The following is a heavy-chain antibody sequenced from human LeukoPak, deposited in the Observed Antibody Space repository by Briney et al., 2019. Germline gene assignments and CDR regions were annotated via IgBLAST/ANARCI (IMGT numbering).Heavy chain of an antibody. D-gene: IGHD4-17*01. J-gene: IGHJ3*02. CDR3: ARTTTVTTSAFDI. V-gene: IGHV4-34*01. CDR2: INHSGST. CDR1: GGSFSGYY. Sequence: SETLSLTCAVYGGSFSGYYWSWIRQPPGKGPEWIGEINHSGSTNYNPSLKSRVTISADTSKNQFSLKLSSVTAADTAVYYCARTTTVTTSAFDIWGQGTMVTVSS.